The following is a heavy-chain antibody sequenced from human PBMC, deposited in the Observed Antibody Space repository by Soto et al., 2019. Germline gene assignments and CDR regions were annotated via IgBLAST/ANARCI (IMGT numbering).Heavy chain of an antibody. Sequence: EVQLVESGGGLVQPGRSLRLSCAASGFTFDDYAMHWVRQAPGKGLEWVSGISWNSGSIGYADSVKGRFTISRDNAKNSLYLQVNSLRAEDTALYYCVKDISWNSYYFDYWGQGSLVAVAS. CDR2: ISWNSGSI. CDR1: GFTFDDYA. D-gene: IGHD1-7*01. J-gene: IGHJ4*02. V-gene: IGHV3-9*01. CDR3: VKDISWNSYYFDY.